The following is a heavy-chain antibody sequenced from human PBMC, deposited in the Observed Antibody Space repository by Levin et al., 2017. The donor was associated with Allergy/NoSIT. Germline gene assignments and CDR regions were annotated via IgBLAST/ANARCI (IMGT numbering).Heavy chain of an antibody. Sequence: LSLTCVASGFTFSNYAMSWVRQAPGKGLEWVSAISGSGDSTYYADSVKGRFTISRDNSKNTLYLQMNSLRAEDTAVYYCAKSPSSGWSNYYYGMDVWGQGTTVTVSS. CDR3: AKSPSSGWSNYYYGMDV. D-gene: IGHD6-19*01. J-gene: IGHJ6*02. CDR2: ISGSGDST. CDR1: GFTFSNYA. V-gene: IGHV3-23*01.